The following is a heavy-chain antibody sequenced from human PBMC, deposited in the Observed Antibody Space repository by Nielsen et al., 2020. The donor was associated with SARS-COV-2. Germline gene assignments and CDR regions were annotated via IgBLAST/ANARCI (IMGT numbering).Heavy chain of an antibody. CDR3: ARICGGYFDY. V-gene: IGHV2-26*01. J-gene: IGHJ4*02. CDR1: GFSLSNARMG. CDR2: IFSNDEK. D-gene: IGHD3-16*01. Sequence: SGPTLVKPTETRTLTCTASGFSLSNARMGVSWMRQPLGKALEWPAHIFSNDEKSYSTSLKSRLTISKGTSYSQVVLTMTNMDPVDTAAYYCARICGGYFDYWGQGTLVTVSS.